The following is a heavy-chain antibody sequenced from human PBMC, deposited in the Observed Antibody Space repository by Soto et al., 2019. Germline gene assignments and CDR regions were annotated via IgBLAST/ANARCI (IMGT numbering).Heavy chain of an antibody. Sequence: QVQLVQSGAEVKKPGASVKVSCKASGYTFTSYAMHWVRQAPGQRLQWMGWINAGNGNTKYSQKFQGRVTITRDTSASSSYMELSGLRSEDTAVYYCARDVGATGDWGQGTLVTVSS. V-gene: IGHV1-3*01. D-gene: IGHD1-26*01. CDR2: INAGNGNT. CDR3: ARDVGATGD. CDR1: GYTFTSYA. J-gene: IGHJ4*02.